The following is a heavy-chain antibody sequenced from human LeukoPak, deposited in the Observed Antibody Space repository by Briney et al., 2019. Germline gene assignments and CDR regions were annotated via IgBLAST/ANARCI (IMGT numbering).Heavy chain of an antibody. J-gene: IGHJ1*01. Sequence: GGSLRLSCEGSGFTFSNYWMGWVRQAPGKGLQWVANIKTDGSEKYYVDSVKGRFTISRDNAKNSLYLQMNSLRAEDTAVYYCATYSSLNRREFQYWGQGTLLTGSS. D-gene: IGHD3-22*01. CDR1: GFTFSNYW. CDR3: ATYSSLNRREFQY. V-gene: IGHV3-7*01. CDR2: IKTDGSEK.